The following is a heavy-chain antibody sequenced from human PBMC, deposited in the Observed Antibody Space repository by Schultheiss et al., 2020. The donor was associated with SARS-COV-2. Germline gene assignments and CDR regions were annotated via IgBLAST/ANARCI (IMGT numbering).Heavy chain of an antibody. Sequence: GGSLRLSCAASGFTFSNAWMNWVRQAPGKGLEWVGRIKSKTDGGTTDYAAPVKGRFTISRDDSKNTLYLQMNSLRAEVTAVYYCTKDHRVAMAGPFDYWGQGTLVTVSS. CDR1: GFTFSNAW. J-gene: IGHJ4*02. D-gene: IGHD6-19*01. CDR3: TKDHRVAMAGPFDY. V-gene: IGHV3-15*07. CDR2: IKSKTDGGTT.